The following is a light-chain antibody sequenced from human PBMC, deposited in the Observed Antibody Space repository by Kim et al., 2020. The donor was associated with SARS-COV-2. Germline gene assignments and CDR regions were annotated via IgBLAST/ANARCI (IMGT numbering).Light chain of an antibody. CDR2: KAS. Sequence: DIQMTQSPSTLSASVGTRVTITCRASQSISNNLAWYQQKPGKAPKVLIYKASSLESGVPSRFSGSGSGTEFTLTISSLQPDDVATYYCQHYNGYPLTFGGGTKVDIK. V-gene: IGKV1-5*03. CDR1: QSISNN. CDR3: QHYNGYPLT. J-gene: IGKJ4*01.